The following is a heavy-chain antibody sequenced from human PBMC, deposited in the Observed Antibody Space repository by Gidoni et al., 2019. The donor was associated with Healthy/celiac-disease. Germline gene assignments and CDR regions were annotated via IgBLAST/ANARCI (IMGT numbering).Heavy chain of an antibody. V-gene: IGHV4-59*01. CDR3: ARADIDIVATLKTYYYYMDV. J-gene: IGHJ6*03. CDR2: IYYSGST. Sequence: QVQLQESGPGLVKPSETLSLTCPVSGGSISSYYWSWIRQPPGKGLEWIGYIYYSGSTNYNPSLKSRVTISVDTSKNQFSLKLSSVTAADTAVYYCARADIDIVATLKTYYYYMDVWGKGTTVTVSS. CDR1: GGSISSYY. D-gene: IGHD5-12*01.